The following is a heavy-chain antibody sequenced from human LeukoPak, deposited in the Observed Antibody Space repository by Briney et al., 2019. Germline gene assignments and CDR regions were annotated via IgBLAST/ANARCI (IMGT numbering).Heavy chain of an antibody. CDR1: GFIFTDYW. V-gene: IGHV3-7*01. CDR3: ARTPDGADY. Sequence: QPGGSLRLSCEASGFIFTDYWMTWFRQAPGKGLEWVANIKQDGTEIFYVDSVRGRFIISRDNAENSLYLQMNSLRVEDTAVYYCARTPDGADYWGQGTLVTVSS. D-gene: IGHD3-10*01. J-gene: IGHJ4*02. CDR2: IKQDGTEI.